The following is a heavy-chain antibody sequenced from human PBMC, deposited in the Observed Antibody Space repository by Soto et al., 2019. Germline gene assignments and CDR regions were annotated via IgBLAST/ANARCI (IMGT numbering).Heavy chain of an antibody. CDR1: GFTFSSYS. D-gene: IGHD3-10*01. V-gene: IGHV3-48*01. CDR2: ISSSSSTI. CDR3: ATHPPTMVRGVRYVDY. J-gene: IGHJ4*02. Sequence: GSLRLSCAASGFTFSSYSMNWVRQAPGKGLEWVSYISSSSSTIYYADSVKGRFTISRDNAKNSLYLQMNSLRAEDTAVYYCATHPPTMVRGVRYVDYWGQGTLVTVSS.